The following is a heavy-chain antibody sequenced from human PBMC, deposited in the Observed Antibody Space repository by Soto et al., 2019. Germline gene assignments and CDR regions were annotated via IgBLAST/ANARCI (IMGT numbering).Heavy chain of an antibody. CDR2: ISAYNGNT. D-gene: IGHD2-21*01. CDR3: ASSLLVGYGLEGESD. V-gene: IGHV1-18*01. CDR1: GYTFTSYG. J-gene: IGHJ4*02. Sequence: QVQLVQSGAEVKKPGASVKVSCKASGYTFTSYGISWVRQAPGQGLEWMGWISAYNGNTNYAQKLQGRVTMTTDTSRSTAYRGLGSLNSDDTAVYYGASSLLVGYGLEGESDWGQGTLVTVSS.